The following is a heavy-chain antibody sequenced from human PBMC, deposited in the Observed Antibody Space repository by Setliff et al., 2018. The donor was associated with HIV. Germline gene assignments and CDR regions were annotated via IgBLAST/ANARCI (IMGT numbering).Heavy chain of an antibody. J-gene: IGHJ4*02. CDR3: VRVVVIMGTGPHLDY. Sequence: RPGGSLRLSCAASGFTVDNYGMSWVRQSPGKGLEWVSTINWNGVTTYYADSVKGRFTISRDNAKNSLYLQMNSLRADDTAVYYCVRVVVIMGTGPHLDYWGQGALVTVSS. V-gene: IGHV3-20*04. D-gene: IGHD3-22*01. CDR2: INWNGVTT. CDR1: GFTVDNYG.